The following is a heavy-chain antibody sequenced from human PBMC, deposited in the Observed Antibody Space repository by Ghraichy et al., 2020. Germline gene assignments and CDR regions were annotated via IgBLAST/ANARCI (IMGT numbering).Heavy chain of an antibody. CDR2: TYRMAS. Sequence: SQTLSLTCAISGDSVSNYNVAWNRIRQSPSRGLEWLGRTYRMASQYAESVKSRMTISPDTSKNQFSLQLNSVTPEDTALYNCARGRDHGFDIWGQGTMVTVSS. CDR3: ARGRDHGFDI. J-gene: IGHJ3*02. CDR1: GDSVSNYNVA. V-gene: IGHV6-1*01.